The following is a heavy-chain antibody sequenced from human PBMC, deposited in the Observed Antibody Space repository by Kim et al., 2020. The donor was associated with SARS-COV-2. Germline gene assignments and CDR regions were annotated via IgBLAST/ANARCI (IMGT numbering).Heavy chain of an antibody. J-gene: IGHJ3*02. V-gene: IGHV3-53*01. CDR3: ARGGVRWELPNIPRASSQTAFDI. Sequence: GGSLRLSCAASGFTVSSNYMSWVRQAPGKGLEWVSVIYSGGSTYYADSVKGRFTISRDNSKNTLYLQMNSLRAEDTAVYYCARGGVRWELPNIPRASSQTAFDIWGQGTMVTVSS. D-gene: IGHD1-26*01. CDR2: IYSGGST. CDR1: GFTVSSNY.